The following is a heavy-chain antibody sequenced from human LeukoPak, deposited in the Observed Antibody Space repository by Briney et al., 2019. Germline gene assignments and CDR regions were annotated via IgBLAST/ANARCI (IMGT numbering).Heavy chain of an antibody. CDR1: GFTFSTYE. D-gene: IGHD6-19*01. Sequence: GGSLRLSCAASGFTFSTYEMNWVRQAPGKGLEWVSYISSSGSTIYYADSVKGRFTISRDNAKNSLYLQMNSLRAEDTAVYYCARYTAVAGTSDAFDIWGQGTMVTVSS. CDR2: ISSSGSTI. J-gene: IGHJ3*02. V-gene: IGHV3-48*03. CDR3: ARYTAVAGTSDAFDI.